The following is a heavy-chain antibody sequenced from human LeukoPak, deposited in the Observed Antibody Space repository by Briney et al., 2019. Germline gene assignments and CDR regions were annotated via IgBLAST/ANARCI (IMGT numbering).Heavy chain of an antibody. CDR2: ISAYNGNT. V-gene: IGHV1-18*01. CDR1: GYTFTSYG. Sequence: ASVKVSCKASGYTFTSYGISRVRQAPGQGLEWMGWISAYNGNTNYAQKLQGRVTMTTDTSTSTAYMELRSLRSDDTAVYYCAKVVATSWAEYFQHWGQGTLVTVSS. J-gene: IGHJ1*01. CDR3: AKVVATSWAEYFQH. D-gene: IGHD2-2*01.